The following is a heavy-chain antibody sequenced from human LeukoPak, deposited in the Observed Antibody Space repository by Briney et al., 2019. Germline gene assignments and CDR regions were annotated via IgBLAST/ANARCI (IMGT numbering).Heavy chain of an antibody. CDR2: VSCTGSSK. J-gene: IGHJ4*02. Sequence: GCLRLSCAASGFPFSTFASNWVRQAPGKGLEWVSSVSCTGSSKYYADSVKGRFTISRDNAKNSLYLQMNSLRVEDTAVFYCASGSPAGDYWGQGTLVTVYS. V-gene: IGHV3-21*01. D-gene: IGHD1-26*01. CDR1: GFPFSTFA. CDR3: ASGSPAGDY.